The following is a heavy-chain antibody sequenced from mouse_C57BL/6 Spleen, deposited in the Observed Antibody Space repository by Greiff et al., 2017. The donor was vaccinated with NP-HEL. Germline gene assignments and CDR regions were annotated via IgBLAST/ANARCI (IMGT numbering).Heavy chain of an antibody. CDR1: GFSLTSYG. CDR2: IWAGGST. V-gene: IGHV2-9*02. CDR3: ARCEDR. Sequence: VKLMESGPGLVAPSQRLSITCTVSGFSLTSYGVHWVRQPPGKGLEWLGVIWAGGSTNYNSALMSRLSISKDNSKSQVILNMNSLQTDDTAMYYCARCEDRWGQVTSLTVSS. J-gene: IGHJ2*03.